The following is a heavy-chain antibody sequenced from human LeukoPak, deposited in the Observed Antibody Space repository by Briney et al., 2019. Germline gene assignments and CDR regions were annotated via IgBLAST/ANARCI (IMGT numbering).Heavy chain of an antibody. CDR1: GFAFSTYS. V-gene: IGHV3-48*01. CDR3: ARVRSIAAGYFDY. D-gene: IGHD6-25*01. J-gene: IGHJ4*02. CDR2: IDIGSSSI. Sequence: PGGSLRLSCAASGFAFSTYSMNWVRQAPGKGLEWISYIDIGSSSILYADSVKGRFTISRDNAKNSLYLQMNSLRAEDTAVYYCARVRSIAAGYFDYWGQGTLVTVSS.